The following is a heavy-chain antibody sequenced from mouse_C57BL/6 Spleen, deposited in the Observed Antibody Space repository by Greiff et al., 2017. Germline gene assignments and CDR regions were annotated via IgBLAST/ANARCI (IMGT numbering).Heavy chain of an antibody. D-gene: IGHD2-1*01. V-gene: IGHV2-3*01. Sequence: VKVVESGPGLVAPSQSLSITCTVSGFSLTSYGVSWVRQPPGKGLEWLGVIWGDGSTNYHSALISRLSISKDNSKSQVFLKLNSRQTDDTATYYCASVYPVWFAYWGQGALVTVSA. CDR1: GFSLTSYG. CDR3: ASVYPVWFAY. J-gene: IGHJ3*01. CDR2: IWGDGST.